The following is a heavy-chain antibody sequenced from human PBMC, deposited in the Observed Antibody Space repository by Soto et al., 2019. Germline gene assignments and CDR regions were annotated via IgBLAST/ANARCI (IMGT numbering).Heavy chain of an antibody. CDR2: IIPIFGTE. V-gene: IGHV1-69*01. CDR3: ARGEDAFFYYGLDV. Sequence: SMKFSCKASGGTLSRYGISWVLRALGQGLEWMGGIIPIFGTENYAQKSQGSVTINADEYKRTASMELSSLRSEETAVYSCARGEDAFFYYGLDVWGQGITVTVSS. J-gene: IGHJ6*02. CDR1: GGTLSRYG.